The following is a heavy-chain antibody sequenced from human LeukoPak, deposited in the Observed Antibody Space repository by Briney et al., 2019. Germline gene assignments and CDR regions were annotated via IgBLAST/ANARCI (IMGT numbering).Heavy chain of an antibody. CDR1: GYTYTSYG. J-gene: IGHJ4*02. Sequence: GASVKVSCKASGYTYTSYGISWVRQAPGQGLEWMGWIHAYNGNTNYAQKLQGRVTMTTDTSTTTAHMELRSLRSDGTAVYYCARGYCSDSSCYEPFDYWGQGTLVTVSS. V-gene: IGHV1-18*01. D-gene: IGHD2-15*01. CDR2: IHAYNGNT. CDR3: ARGYCSDSSCYEPFDY.